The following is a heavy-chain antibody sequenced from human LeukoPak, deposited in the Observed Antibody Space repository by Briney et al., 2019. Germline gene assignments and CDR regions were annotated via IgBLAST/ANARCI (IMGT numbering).Heavy chain of an antibody. CDR3: ARDGTYGGFDY. V-gene: IGHV3-7*01. CDR1: GLTFSSNW. D-gene: IGHD3-10*01. J-gene: IGHJ4*02. CDR2: MKQDGREK. Sequence: PGGSLRLSCVASGLTFSSNWMSWVRQAPGKGLEWVANMKQDGREKYYVDSVKGRFTISRDNAKNSLYLQMNSLRVEDTAVYYCARDGTYGGFDYWGQGTLVTVSS.